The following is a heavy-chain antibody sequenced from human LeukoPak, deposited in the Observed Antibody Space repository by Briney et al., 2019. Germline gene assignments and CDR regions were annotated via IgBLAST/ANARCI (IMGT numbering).Heavy chain of an antibody. CDR3: ARGYDFWSGYYLDY. CDR2: IIPIFGTA. Sequence: GASVKVSCTASGGTFSSYAISWVRQAPGQGLEWMGGIIPIFGTANYAQKFQGRVTITADESTSTAYMELSSLRSEDTAVYYCARGYDFWSGYYLDYWGQGTLVTVSS. V-gene: IGHV1-69*01. CDR1: GGTFSSYA. D-gene: IGHD3-3*01. J-gene: IGHJ4*02.